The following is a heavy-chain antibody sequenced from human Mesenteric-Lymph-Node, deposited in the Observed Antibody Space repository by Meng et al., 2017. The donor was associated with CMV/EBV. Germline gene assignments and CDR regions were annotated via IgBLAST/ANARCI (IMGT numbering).Heavy chain of an antibody. J-gene: IGHJ3*01. D-gene: IGHD2-21*01. CDR3: ARGAYGGKEV. Sequence: SETLSLTCTVSGGSVSSGSYYWSWIRQPPGKGLEWIGYIYYSGSTNYNPSLKSRVTISVDTSKNQFSLKLSSVTAADTAVYYCARGAYGGKEVWGQGTMVTVSS. V-gene: IGHV4-61*01. CDR1: GGSVSSGSYY. CDR2: IYYSGST.